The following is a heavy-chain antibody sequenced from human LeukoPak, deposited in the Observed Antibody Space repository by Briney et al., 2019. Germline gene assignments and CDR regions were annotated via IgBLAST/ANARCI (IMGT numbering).Heavy chain of an antibody. V-gene: IGHV5-51*01. CDR3: ARHSPLYSSGWHMY. CDR2: IYPGDSDT. D-gene: IGHD6-19*01. Sequence: GESLKISCKGSGYSFTSYWIGWVRQMPGKCLKWMGIIYPGDSDTRYSPSFQGQVTISADKSISTAYLQWGSLKASDTAMYYCARHSPLYSSGWHMYWGQGTLVTVSS. CDR1: GYSFTSYW. J-gene: IGHJ4*02.